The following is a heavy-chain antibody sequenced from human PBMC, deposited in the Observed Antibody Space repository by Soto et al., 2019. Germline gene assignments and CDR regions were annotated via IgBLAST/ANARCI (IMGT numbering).Heavy chain of an antibody. Sequence: QVQLVESGGGVVQPGRSLRLSCAASGFTFSSYGMHWVRQAPGTGLEWVAVISYDGSNKYYADSVNGRFTISRDNSKNTLYLQMNSLRAEDTAVYYCAKDQESVDIVATGYFDYWGQGTLVTVSS. CDR2: ISYDGSNK. D-gene: IGHD5-12*01. CDR1: GFTFSSYG. J-gene: IGHJ4*02. CDR3: AKDQESVDIVATGYFDY. V-gene: IGHV3-30*18.